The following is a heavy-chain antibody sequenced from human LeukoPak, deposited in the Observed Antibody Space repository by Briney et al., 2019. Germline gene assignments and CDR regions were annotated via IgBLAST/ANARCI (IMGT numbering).Heavy chain of an antibody. CDR1: VCTFSSYS. Sequence: PGGSLRLSCAASVCTFSSYSMNWVRQAPGKGLEWVSSISSSSSYIYYADSVKGRFTISRDNAKNSLYLQMNSLRAEHTAVYYCASQGGSSPDYWGQGTLVTVSS. CDR3: ASQGGSSPDY. CDR2: ISSSSSYI. V-gene: IGHV3-21*01. J-gene: IGHJ4*02. D-gene: IGHD6-13*01.